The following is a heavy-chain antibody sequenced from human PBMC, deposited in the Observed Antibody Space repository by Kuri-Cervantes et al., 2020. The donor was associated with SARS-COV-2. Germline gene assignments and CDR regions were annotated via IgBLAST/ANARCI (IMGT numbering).Heavy chain of an antibody. V-gene: IGHV4-59*11. D-gene: IGHD2-2*01. CDR1: GGSISSHY. CDR2: IYYSGST. Sequence: SETLSLTCTVSGGSISSHYWSWIRQPPGKGLEWIGYIYYSGSTNYNPSLKRRVTITVDTSKNPFSLKLSPVTAADTAVYYCARRSGDILVVPGFDPWGQGTLVTVSS. J-gene: IGHJ5*02. CDR3: ARRSGDILVVPGFDP.